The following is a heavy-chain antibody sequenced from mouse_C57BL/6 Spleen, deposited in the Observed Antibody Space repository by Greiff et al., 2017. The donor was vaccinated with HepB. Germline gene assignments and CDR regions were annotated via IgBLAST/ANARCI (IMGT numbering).Heavy chain of an antibody. D-gene: IGHD2-2*01. CDR3: ARSTMVTTRGYYYAMDY. Sequence: VQLQQSGPELVKPGASVKISCKASGYSFTGYYMHWVKQSSEKSLEWIGEINPSTGGTSYNQKFKGKATLTVDKSSSTAYMQLKSLTSEDSAVYYCARSTMVTTRGYYYAMDYWGQGTSVTVSS. J-gene: IGHJ4*01. V-gene: IGHV1-43*01. CDR2: INPSTGGT. CDR1: GYSFTGYY.